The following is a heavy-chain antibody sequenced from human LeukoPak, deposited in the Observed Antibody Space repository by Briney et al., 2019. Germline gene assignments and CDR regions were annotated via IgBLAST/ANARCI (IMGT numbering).Heavy chain of an antibody. Sequence: GESLKISCAASGFTVSSNYMSWVRQAPGKGLEWVSVIYSGGSTYYADSVKGRLTISRDNSKNTLYLQMNSLRAEDTAVYYCARDIYYGSGSHHLDYWGQGNLVTVSS. D-gene: IGHD3-10*01. V-gene: IGHV3-66*01. J-gene: IGHJ4*02. CDR2: IYSGGST. CDR1: GFTVSSNY. CDR3: ARDIYYGSGSHHLDY.